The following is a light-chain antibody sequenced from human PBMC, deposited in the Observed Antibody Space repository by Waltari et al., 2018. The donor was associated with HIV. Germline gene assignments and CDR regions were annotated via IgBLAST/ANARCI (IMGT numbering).Light chain of an antibody. CDR2: GAS. CDR1: QTVSSTS. CDR3: QHYGTSPYS. J-gene: IGKJ2*03. V-gene: IGKV3-20*01. Sequence: EIVLTQSPGTLSLSPGERATLSCRASQTVSSTSLAWYQQKPGQAPRLLIYGASSRATGIPDRFSGSGSGTGFTLTISRLEPEDFAMYYCQHYGTSPYSFGQGTKLEIK.